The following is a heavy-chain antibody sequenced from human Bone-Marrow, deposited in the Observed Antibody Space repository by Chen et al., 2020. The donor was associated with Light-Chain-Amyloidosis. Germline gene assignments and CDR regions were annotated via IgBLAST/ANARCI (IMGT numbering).Heavy chain of an antibody. CDR1: GYSFTNYV. CDR3: ARTPDATHYYYGMDV. D-gene: IGHD2-15*01. Sequence: QVQLVQSGAEVKKPGASVKVSCKASGYSFTNYVIHWVRQAPGQRLEWMGWINTANGYTKYSQKFQGRVTINRDTSASTAYMEVSSLRFEDTAVYYCARTPDATHYYYGMDVWGQGPRSPSP. V-gene: IGHV1-3*04. CDR2: INTANGYT. J-gene: IGHJ6*02.